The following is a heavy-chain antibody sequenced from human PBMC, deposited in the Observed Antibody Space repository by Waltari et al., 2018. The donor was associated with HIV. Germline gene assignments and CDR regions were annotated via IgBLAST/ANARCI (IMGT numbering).Heavy chain of an antibody. Sequence: EVQLVESGGGLVQPGRSLRLSCAASGFTFDDSAMHWVRQAPGKGLEWVSGISWNSGSIGYADSVKGRFTISRDNAKNSLYLQMNSLRAEDTALYYCAKETYYYGSGIYYYHYYG. CDR3: AKETYYYGSGIYYYHYYG. CDR1: GFTFDDSA. J-gene: IGHJ6*01. V-gene: IGHV3-9*01. CDR2: ISWNSGSI. D-gene: IGHD3-10*01.